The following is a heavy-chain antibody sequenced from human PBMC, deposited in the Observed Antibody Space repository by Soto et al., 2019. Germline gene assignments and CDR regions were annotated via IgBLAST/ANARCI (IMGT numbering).Heavy chain of an antibody. D-gene: IGHD2-15*01. V-gene: IGHV3-7*05. CDR2: IEQDGSEK. J-gene: IGHJ4*02. CDR3: ARDLRVVVAAQIYGDYVGGDPFDY. Sequence: GGSLRLSCAASGFTFSSYWMSWVRQAPGKGLEWVANIEQDGSEKYYVDSVKGRFTISRDNAKNSLYLQMNSLRAEDTAVYYCARDLRVVVAAQIYGDYVGGDPFDYWGQGTLVTVSS. CDR1: GFTFSSYW.